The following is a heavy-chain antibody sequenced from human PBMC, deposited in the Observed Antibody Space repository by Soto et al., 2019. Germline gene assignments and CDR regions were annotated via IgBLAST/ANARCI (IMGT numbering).Heavy chain of an antibody. CDR2: ISYDGSDN. CDR3: TNQHVEGYFDY. Sequence: QVQLVESGGGVVQPGRSLRVSCAASGFPFSRYGMHWVRQAPGKGLEWLAVISYDGSDNYHADSLKGRFTISRDNSKNTLYRQTNSLRAEDAAVYYCTNQHVEGYFDYWGQGTLVTVSS. J-gene: IGHJ4*02. CDR1: GFPFSRYG. V-gene: IGHV3-30*18.